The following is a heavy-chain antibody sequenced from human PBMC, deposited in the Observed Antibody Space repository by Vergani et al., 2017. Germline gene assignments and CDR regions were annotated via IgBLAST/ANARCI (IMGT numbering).Heavy chain of an antibody. CDR2: IIPIFGTA. Sequence: QVQLVQSGAEVKKPGSSVKVSCKASGGTFSSYAISWVRQAPGQGLEWMGGIIPIFGTANYAQKFQGRVTITADESTSTAYMELSSLRSEDTAVYYCARPSLRDSSGYYDAFDIWGKGTMVTVSS. J-gene: IGHJ3*02. V-gene: IGHV1-69*01. D-gene: IGHD3-22*01. CDR1: GGTFSSYA. CDR3: ARPSLRDSSGYYDAFDI.